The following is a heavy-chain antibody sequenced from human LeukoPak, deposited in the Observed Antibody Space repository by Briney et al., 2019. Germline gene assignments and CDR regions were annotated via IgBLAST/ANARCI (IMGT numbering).Heavy chain of an antibody. Sequence: SETLSLTCAVSGGSISSGGYSWSWIRQPPGRGLEWIGYIYHSGSTYYNPSLKSRVTISVDRSKNQFSLNLSSVTAADTAVYYCARSMGSAFDYWGQGTLVTVSS. CDR1: GGSISSGGYS. CDR2: IYHSGST. J-gene: IGHJ4*02. V-gene: IGHV4-30-2*01. D-gene: IGHD3-10*01. CDR3: ARSMGSAFDY.